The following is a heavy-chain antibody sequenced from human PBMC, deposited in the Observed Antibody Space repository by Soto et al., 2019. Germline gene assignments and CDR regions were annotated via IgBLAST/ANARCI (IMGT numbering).Heavy chain of an antibody. CDR1: GYTFTSYD. D-gene: IGHD3-3*01. CDR3: ATGYYDFWSGYFSDYYYGMDV. J-gene: IGHJ6*02. V-gene: IGHV1-8*01. CDR2: MNPNSGNT. Sequence: GASVKVSCKASGYTFTSYDINWVRQATGQGLEWMGWMNPNSGNTGYAQKFQGRVTMTRNTSISTAYMELSSLRSEDTAVYYCATGYYDFWSGYFSDYYYGMDVWRQGTTVTVSS.